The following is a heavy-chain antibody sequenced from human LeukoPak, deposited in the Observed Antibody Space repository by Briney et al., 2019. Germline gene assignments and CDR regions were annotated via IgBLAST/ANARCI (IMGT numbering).Heavy chain of an antibody. CDR1: GGSISSSSYY. Sequence: SETLSLTCTVSGGSISSSSYYWGWIRQPPGKGLEWIGSIYYSGSTYYNPSLKSRVTISVDMSKNQFSLKLNSVTAADTAVYYCTSPWFDPWGQGTLITVSS. CDR3: TSPWFDP. J-gene: IGHJ5*02. CDR2: IYYSGST. V-gene: IGHV4-39*07.